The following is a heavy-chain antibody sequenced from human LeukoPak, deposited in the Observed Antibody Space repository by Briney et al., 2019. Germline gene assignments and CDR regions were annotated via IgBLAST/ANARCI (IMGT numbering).Heavy chain of an antibody. CDR1: GFTFSSYG. CDR3: AKDPRGTYVDV. D-gene: IGHD1-1*01. CDR2: ISYDGSNK. Sequence: PGRSLRLSCAASGFTFSSYGMHWVRQAPGKGLEWVAVISYDGSNKYYADSVKGRFTISRDNSKNTLYLQMNSLRAEDTAVYYCAKDPRGTYVDVWGQGTLVTVSS. J-gene: IGHJ4*02. V-gene: IGHV3-30*18.